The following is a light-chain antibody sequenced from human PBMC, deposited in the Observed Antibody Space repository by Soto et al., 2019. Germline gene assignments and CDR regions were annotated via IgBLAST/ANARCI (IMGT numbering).Light chain of an antibody. V-gene: IGLV2-14*01. J-gene: IGLJ1*01. CDR1: SSDVGGYNY. CDR3: SSYTSSSTRV. CDR2: DVS. Sequence: QSALTQPASVSGSPGQSITISCTGTSSDVGGYNYVSCYQQHPGKAPKLMIYDVSNRPSGVSNRFSGSKSRNTASLTISGLQAEDEADYYCSSYTSSSTRVFGTGTKLTVL.